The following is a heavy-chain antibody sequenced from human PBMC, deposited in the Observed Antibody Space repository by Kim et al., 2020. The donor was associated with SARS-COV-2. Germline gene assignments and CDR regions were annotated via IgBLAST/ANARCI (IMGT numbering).Heavy chain of an antibody. CDR2: ISSSGSTI. CDR3: ARMSPMMGSYYYLFDY. J-gene: IGHJ4*02. V-gene: IGHV3-11*01. CDR1: GFTFSDYY. D-gene: IGHD1-26*01. Sequence: GGSLRLSCAASGFTFSDYYMSWIRQAPGKGLEWVSYISSSGSTIYYADPVKGRFTISRDNAKNSLYLQMNSLRAEDTAVYYCARMSPMMGSYYYLFDYWGQGTLVTVSS.